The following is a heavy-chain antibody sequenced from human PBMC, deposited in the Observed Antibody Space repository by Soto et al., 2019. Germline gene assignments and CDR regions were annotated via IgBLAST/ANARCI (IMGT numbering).Heavy chain of an antibody. CDR1: GFTFSSYG. CDR2: ISYDGSNK. CDR3: AKDCRDSYGYNWFDP. J-gene: IGHJ5*02. V-gene: IGHV3-30*18. Sequence: LRLSCAASGFTFSSYGMHWVRQAPGKGLEWVAVISYDGSNKYYADSVKGRFTISRDNSKNTLYLQMNSLRAEDTAVYYCAKDCRDSYGYNWFDPWGQGTLVTVSS. D-gene: IGHD5-18*01.